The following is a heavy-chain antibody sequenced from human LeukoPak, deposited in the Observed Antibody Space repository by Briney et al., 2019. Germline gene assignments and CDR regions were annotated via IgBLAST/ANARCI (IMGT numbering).Heavy chain of an antibody. J-gene: IGHJ4*01. CDR3: AREVVAAPGTVDY. V-gene: IGHV4-59*01. D-gene: IGHD6-13*01. CDR1: GGSINSYY. CDR2: INYSWAT. Sequence: PSETLSLTCTVSGGSINSYYWSWIRQPPGKGLEWIGYINYSWATNYNPSLKSRVTISRDTSKNQLSPNLSSVTAADTAVYYCAREVVAAPGTVDYWGQGTLVTVSS.